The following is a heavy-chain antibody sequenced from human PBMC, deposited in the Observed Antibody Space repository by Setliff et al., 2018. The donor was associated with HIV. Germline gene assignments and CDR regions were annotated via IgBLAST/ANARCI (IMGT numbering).Heavy chain of an antibody. CDR1: GVSLSNTDFY. Sequence: SETLSLTCAVSGVSLSNTDFYWTWVRQAPGVGLEWIGFIDYSGTTHYSPSLKSRVTISNDMSNNHFSLHLTSVTAADTAIYFCAREGSYYYGMDVWGQGTTVTVSS. V-gene: IGHV4-30-4*08. CDR2: IDYSGTT. J-gene: IGHJ6*02. CDR3: AREGSYYYGMDV. D-gene: IGHD3-10*01.